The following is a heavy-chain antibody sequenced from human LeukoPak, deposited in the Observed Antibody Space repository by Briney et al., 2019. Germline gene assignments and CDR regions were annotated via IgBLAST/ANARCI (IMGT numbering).Heavy chain of an antibody. J-gene: IGHJ5*02. CDR1: GGSISSGDYY. Sequence: SETLSLTCTVSGGSISSGDYYWSWIRQPPGKGLEWIGYIYYSGSTYYNPSLKSRVTISVDKSKNQFSPNLSSVTAADTAVYFCAGGGNWRLDPWGQGTLVTVSS. CDR3: AGGGNWRLDP. V-gene: IGHV4-30-4*01. CDR2: IYYSGST. D-gene: IGHD1-1*01.